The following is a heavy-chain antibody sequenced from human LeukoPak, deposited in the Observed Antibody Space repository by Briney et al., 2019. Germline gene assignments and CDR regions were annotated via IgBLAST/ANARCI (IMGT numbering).Heavy chain of an antibody. J-gene: IGHJ4*02. CDR1: GYTFTSYY. CDR3: ARTIDYYDSSGYYPYYFDY. Sequence: ASVKVSCKASGYTFTSYYMHWVRQAPGQGLERMGIINPSGGSTSYAQKFQGRVTMTRDMSTSTVYVELSSLRSEDTAVYYCARTIDYYDSSGYYPYYFDYWGQGTLVTVSS. CDR2: INPSGGST. V-gene: IGHV1-46*01. D-gene: IGHD3-22*01.